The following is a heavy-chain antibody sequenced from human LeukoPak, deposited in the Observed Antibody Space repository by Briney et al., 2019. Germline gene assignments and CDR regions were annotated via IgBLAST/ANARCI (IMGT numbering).Heavy chain of an antibody. D-gene: IGHD1-26*01. CDR3: AIRLISGSYSKGDYFDY. V-gene: IGHV1-69*04. CDR2: IIPILGIA. CDR1: GGTFSSYA. Sequence: SVKVSCKASGGTFSSYAISWVRQAPGQGLEWMGRIIPILGIANYAQKFQGRVTITADKSTSTAYMELSSLRSEDTAVYYCAIRLISGSYSKGDYFDYWGQGTLVTVSS. J-gene: IGHJ4*02.